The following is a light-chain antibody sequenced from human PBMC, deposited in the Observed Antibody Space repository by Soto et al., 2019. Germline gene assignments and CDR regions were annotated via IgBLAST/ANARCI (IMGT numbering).Light chain of an antibody. CDR2: AAS. CDR3: QQLNSYPLT. Sequence: DIQLTQSPSFLSASVGDRVTITCRASQGISSYLAWYQQKPGKATKLLIYAASTLQSGVPSRFSGSGYGTKFTLTFSSLQPEDFATYYCQQLNSYPLTFGGGTKV. J-gene: IGKJ4*01. CDR1: QGISSY. V-gene: IGKV1-9*01.